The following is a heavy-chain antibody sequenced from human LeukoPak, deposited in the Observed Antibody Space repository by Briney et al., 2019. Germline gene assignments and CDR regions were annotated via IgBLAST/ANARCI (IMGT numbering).Heavy chain of an antibody. CDR2: ISYDGSNK. D-gene: IGHD6-6*01. CDR1: GFTFSSSG. J-gene: IGHJ6*02. V-gene: IGHV3-30*03. CDR3: ARGVEEYYYYGMDV. Sequence: GGSLRLSCAASGFTFSSSGMSWVRQAPGKGLEWLAVISYDGSNKYYADSVRGRITISRDNSKNTLYLQMNSLRAEDTAVYYCARGVEEYYYYGMDVRGQGTTVTVSS.